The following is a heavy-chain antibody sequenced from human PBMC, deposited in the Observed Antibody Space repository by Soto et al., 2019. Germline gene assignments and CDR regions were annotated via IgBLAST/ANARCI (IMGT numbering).Heavy chain of an antibody. CDR1: GYTFTGYY. J-gene: IGHJ4*02. D-gene: IGHD5-12*01. CDR2: INPNSGDT. CDR3: ARAGERSDSLPKRGYTGYASGYYFDY. Sequence: ASVKVSCKASGYTFTGYYMHWVRQAPGQGLEWMGWINPNSGDTSFVQKFQDWVTMTRDTSIGTAYMELSRLRSDDTAVYYCARAGERSDSLPKRGYTGYASGYYFDYWGQGTLVTVSS. V-gene: IGHV1-2*04.